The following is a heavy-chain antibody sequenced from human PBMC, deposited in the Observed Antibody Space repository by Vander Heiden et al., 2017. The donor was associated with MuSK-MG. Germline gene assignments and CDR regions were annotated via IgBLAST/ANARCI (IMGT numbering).Heavy chain of an antibody. Sequence: QVQLQQWGAGLLKPSETLSLTCAVYGGSFSGYYWSWIRQPPGKGLEWIGEINHSGSTNYNPSLKSRVTISVDTSKNQFSLKLSSVTAADTAVYYCARGSPSFDFWSGYPPRGYMDVWGKGTTVTVSS. CDR1: GGSFSGYY. J-gene: IGHJ6*03. CDR2: INHSGST. CDR3: ARGSPSFDFWSGYPPRGYMDV. V-gene: IGHV4-34*01. D-gene: IGHD3-3*01.